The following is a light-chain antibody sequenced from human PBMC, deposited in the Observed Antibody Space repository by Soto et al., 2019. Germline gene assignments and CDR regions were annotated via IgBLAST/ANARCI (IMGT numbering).Light chain of an antibody. V-gene: IGKV3-11*01. CDR3: QQRSNWPPLT. J-gene: IGKJ4*01. CDR1: QSVSSY. Sequence: EIVLTQSPATLSLSPGERATISCWASQSVSSYLAWYQQKPGQAPRLLIYDASNRATGIPSRFSGSGSGTDFTLTIISLEPEDFAVYYCQQRSNWPPLTFGGGTKVEIK. CDR2: DAS.